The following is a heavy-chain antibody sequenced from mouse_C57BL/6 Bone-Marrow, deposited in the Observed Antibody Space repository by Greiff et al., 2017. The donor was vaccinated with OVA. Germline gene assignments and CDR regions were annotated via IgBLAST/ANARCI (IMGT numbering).Heavy chain of an antibody. J-gene: IGHJ2*01. CDR2: INPYNGGT. CDR3: ARQLGRNGFDY. V-gene: IGHV1-19*01. Sequence: EVKLEESGPVLVKPGASVKMSCKASGYTFTDYYMNWVKQSHGKSLEWIGVINPYNGGTSYNQKFKGKATLTVDKSSSTAYMELNSLTSEDSAVYYCARQLGRNGFDYWGQGTTLTVSS. D-gene: IGHD4-1*02. CDR1: GYTFTDYY.